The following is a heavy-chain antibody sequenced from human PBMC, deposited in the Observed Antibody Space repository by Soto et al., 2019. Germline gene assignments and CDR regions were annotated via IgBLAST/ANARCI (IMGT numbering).Heavy chain of an antibody. CDR2: ISPMFGAA. CDR1: GGTFNTYA. CDR3: AREVQVHTPAFVY. D-gene: IGHD3-10*01. J-gene: IGHJ4*02. V-gene: IGHV1-69*19. Sequence: QVQLVQSGAEMKKPGSSVKVSCQSSGGTFNTYAMNWVRQAPGQGPEWMGDISPMFGAANYAPKFQSRVTITADDSTGTSYMQLSSLTSEDTALYFCAREVQVHTPAFVYWGQGTVVTVSS.